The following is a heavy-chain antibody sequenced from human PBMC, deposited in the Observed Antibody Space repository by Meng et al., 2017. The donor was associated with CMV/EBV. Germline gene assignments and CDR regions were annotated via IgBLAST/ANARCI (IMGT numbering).Heavy chain of an antibody. CDR1: VGTFSSYA. CDR3: ARGRRWPADPNWFDP. D-gene: IGHD2-2*01. J-gene: IGHJ5*02. V-gene: IGHV1-69*05. CDR2: IIPIFGTA. Sequence: SVKVSCQASVGTFSSYAISWVRQAPGQGLEWMGGIIPIFGTANYAQKFQGRVTITTDESTSTAYMELSSLRSEDTAVYYCARGRRWPADPNWFDPWGQGTLVTVSS.